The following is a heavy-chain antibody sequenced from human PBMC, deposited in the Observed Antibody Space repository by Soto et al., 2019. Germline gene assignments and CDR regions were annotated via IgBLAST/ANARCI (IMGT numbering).Heavy chain of an antibody. J-gene: IGHJ4*02. CDR1: GFTFSNAW. CDR2: IKSKTDGGTT. V-gene: IGHV3-15*01. Sequence: GGSLSLSCAASGFTFSNAWMSWVRQAPGKGLEWVGRIKSKTDGGTTDYAAPVKGRITISRDDSKNTLYLQMNSLKTEDTAVYYCTTSRTGYDSSGYYSGDDYWGQGTLVTVSS. D-gene: IGHD3-22*01. CDR3: TTSRTGYDSSGYYSGDDY.